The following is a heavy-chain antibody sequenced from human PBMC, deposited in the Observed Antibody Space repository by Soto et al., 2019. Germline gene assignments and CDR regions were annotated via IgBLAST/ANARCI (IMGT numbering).Heavy chain of an antibody. D-gene: IGHD4-4*01. V-gene: IGHV1-69*06. CDR1: GYTFTSYA. CDR3: ARKNDYSSQYYFDY. CDR2: INPIFGKA. J-gene: IGHJ4*02. Sequence: ASVKVSCKASGYTFTSYAMHWVRQAPGQGLEWMGGINPIFGKANYAQKFQGRVTITADKSASTAYMELSSLRSEDTAVYYCARKNDYSSQYYFDYWGQGTLVTVSS.